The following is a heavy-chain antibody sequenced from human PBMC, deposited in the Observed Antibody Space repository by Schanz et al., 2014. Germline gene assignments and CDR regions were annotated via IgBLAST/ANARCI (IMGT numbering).Heavy chain of an antibody. CDR2: ISASGGST. D-gene: IGHD2-15*01. J-gene: IGHJ6*02. V-gene: IGHV3-23*04. CDR3: AKARRKSNCSGGRCFHYSYYGMDV. Sequence: EGQLAESGGGLVKPGGSLRLSCAASGFTFSSYAMSWVRQAPGKGLEWVSTISASGGSTYYADSVKGRFTISRDNSKNILYLQMNSLRAEDTAVYYCAKARRKSNCSGGRCFHYSYYGMDVWGQGTTVTVSS. CDR1: GFTFSSYA.